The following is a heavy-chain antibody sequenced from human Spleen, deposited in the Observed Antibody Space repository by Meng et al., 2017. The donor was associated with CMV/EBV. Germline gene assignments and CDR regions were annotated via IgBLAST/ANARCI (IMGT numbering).Heavy chain of an antibody. CDR1: GGSISSSSYY. V-gene: IGHV4-39*07. CDR3: ARDGIWFGELLTSNNYYYGMDV. J-gene: IGHJ6*02. CDR2: VYNSGKT. D-gene: IGHD3-10*01. Sequence: SETLSLTCTVSGGSISSSSYYWGWIRQPPGKGLEWIGSVYNSGKTYHNPSLESRVTISLDTSKNQFSLRLSSVTAADTAVYYCARDGIWFGELLTSNNYYYGMDVWGQGTTVTVSS.